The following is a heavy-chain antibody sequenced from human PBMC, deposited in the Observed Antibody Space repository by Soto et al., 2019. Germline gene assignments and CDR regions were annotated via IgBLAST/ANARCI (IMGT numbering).Heavy chain of an antibody. J-gene: IGHJ4*02. V-gene: IGHV4-59*01. D-gene: IGHD6-13*01. CDR2: IYYSGST. CDR3: ARGSAAAPSLFLY. Sequence: PSETLSLTCTVSGGAISSYYWSWIRQPPGKGLEWIGYIYYSGSTNYNPSLKSRVTISVDTSKNQFSLKLSSVTAADTAVYYCARGSAAAPSLFLYWGQGTLVTVSS. CDR1: GGAISSYY.